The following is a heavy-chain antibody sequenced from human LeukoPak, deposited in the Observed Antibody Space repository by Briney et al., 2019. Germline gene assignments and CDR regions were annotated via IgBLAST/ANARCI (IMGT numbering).Heavy chain of an antibody. Sequence: SETLSLTCTVSGGSISSYYWSWIRKPAGKGLEWIGRICTSGSTNYNPSLKSRVTMSVDTSKNQFSLKLSSVTAADTAVYYCAREGWGLYCSGGSCYSGAFDIWGQGTMVTVSS. D-gene: IGHD2-15*01. CDR3: AREGWGLYCSGGSCYSGAFDI. V-gene: IGHV4-4*07. CDR1: GGSISSYY. CDR2: ICTSGST. J-gene: IGHJ3*02.